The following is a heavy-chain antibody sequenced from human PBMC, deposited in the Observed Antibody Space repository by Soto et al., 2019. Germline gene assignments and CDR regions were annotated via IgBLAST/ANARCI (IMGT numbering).Heavy chain of an antibody. CDR3: ASLYSKNWFDP. Sequence: SLNISCNGSGYSLTSYWIGWVRQMPGKGLEWMGIIYPGDSYTIYSPSFQGQVTISADKSISTAYLQWSSLKASDTAMYYCASLYSKNWFDPWGQGTLVTVPS. CDR2: IYPGDSYT. J-gene: IGHJ5*02. D-gene: IGHD4-4*01. V-gene: IGHV5-51*01. CDR1: GYSLTSYW.